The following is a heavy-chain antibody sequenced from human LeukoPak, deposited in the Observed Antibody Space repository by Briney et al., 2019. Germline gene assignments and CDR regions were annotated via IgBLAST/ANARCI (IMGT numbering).Heavy chain of an antibody. CDR1: GYTFTSYY. Sequence: ASVKVSCKASGYTFTSYYMHWVRQAPGQGLEWMGIINPSGGSTSYAQKFQGRVTMTEDTSTDTAYMELSSLRSEDTAVYYCATPTRYDRDAFDIWGQGTMVTVSS. J-gene: IGHJ3*02. D-gene: IGHD3-22*01. CDR3: ATPTRYDRDAFDI. V-gene: IGHV1-46*01. CDR2: INPSGGST.